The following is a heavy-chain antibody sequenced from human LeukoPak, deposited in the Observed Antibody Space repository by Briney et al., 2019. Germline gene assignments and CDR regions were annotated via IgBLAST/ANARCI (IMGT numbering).Heavy chain of an antibody. D-gene: IGHD3-3*02. CDR3: ANHKSAFEF. CDR2: ISGSASGGIT. Sequence: LPGGSLRLSCAASGFTFSTYGLSWVRQSPGKGLEWVSAISGSASGGITNYADSVKGRFTISGDNYKNTLYLQMNSLRVEDTAVYFCANHKSAFEFWGQGTLVTVSS. CDR1: GFTFSTYG. J-gene: IGHJ4*02. V-gene: IGHV3-23*01.